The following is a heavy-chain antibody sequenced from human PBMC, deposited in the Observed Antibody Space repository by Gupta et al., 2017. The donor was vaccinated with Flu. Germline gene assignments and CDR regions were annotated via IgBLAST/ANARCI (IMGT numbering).Heavy chain of an antibody. CDR1: GGSIRSGSFS. V-gene: IGHV4-61*02. J-gene: IGHJ4*02. D-gene: IGHD5-18*01. Sequence: QVQLQESGPGLVKPSQTLSLTCTVSGGSIRSGSFSWSWIRQSAEKGLEWIGRIYTSGSTNYNPSLKSRATISVDTSKNQFSLKVNSVTAADTAVYYCARAQKRGYTGGSGAHSGYYFDYWGQGTLATVSS. CDR3: ARAQKRGYTGGSGAHSGYYFDY. CDR2: IYTSGST.